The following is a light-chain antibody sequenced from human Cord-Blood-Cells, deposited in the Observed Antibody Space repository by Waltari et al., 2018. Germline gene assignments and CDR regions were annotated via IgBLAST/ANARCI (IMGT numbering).Light chain of an antibody. Sequence: EIVLTQSPATLSLSPGARATLSCRASQSVSSYLAWYQQKPGQAPRLLIYDASNRVTGIPARFSGSGSGTDFTLTISSLEPEDFAVYYCQQRSNWWTFGQGTKVEIK. CDR1: QSVSSY. V-gene: IGKV3-11*01. CDR2: DAS. CDR3: QQRSNWWT. J-gene: IGKJ1*01.